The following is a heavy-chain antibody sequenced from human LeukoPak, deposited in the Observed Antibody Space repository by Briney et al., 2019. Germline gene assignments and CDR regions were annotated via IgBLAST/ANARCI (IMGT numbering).Heavy chain of an antibody. J-gene: IGHJ4*02. D-gene: IGHD3-9*01. Sequence: ASVKVSCKASGYTFTSYDFNWVRQAPGQGPEWIGWMNPNSGTTGYAQKFQGRVTMTRDTSISTAYMDLSSLRSEDTAVYYCARANVLRYFPDYWGQGTLVTVSS. CDR1: GYTFTSYD. V-gene: IGHV1-8*01. CDR3: ARANVLRYFPDY. CDR2: MNPNSGTT.